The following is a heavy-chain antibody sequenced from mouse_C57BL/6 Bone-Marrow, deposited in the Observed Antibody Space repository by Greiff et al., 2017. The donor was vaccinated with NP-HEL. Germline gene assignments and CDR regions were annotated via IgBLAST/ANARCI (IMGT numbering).Heavy chain of an antibody. CDR1: GFNIKDDY. CDR2: IDPENGDT. V-gene: IGHV14-4*01. Sequence: VQLQQSGAELVRPGASVKLSCTASGFNIKDDYMHWVKQRPEQGLEWIGWIDPENGDTEYASKFQGKATITTDTSSTTAYLQLSSLTSEDTAVYYCTDGNYRYFDVWGTGTTVTVSS. CDR3: TDGNYRYFDV. J-gene: IGHJ1*03. D-gene: IGHD2-1*01.